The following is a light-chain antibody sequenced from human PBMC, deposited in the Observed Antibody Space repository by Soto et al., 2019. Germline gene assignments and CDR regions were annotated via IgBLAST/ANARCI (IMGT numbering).Light chain of an antibody. V-gene: IGLV4-69*01. J-gene: IGLJ2*01. Sequence: QLVLTQSPSASASLGASVKLTCTLSSGHNSYAIAWHQQQPEKGPRYLMKLNSDGSHTKGDGIPDRFSGSSSGAERYLTISSLQSEDESDYYCQNWGTGIVVFGGGTKLTVL. CDR2: LNSDGSH. CDR1: SGHNSYA. CDR3: QNWGTGIVV.